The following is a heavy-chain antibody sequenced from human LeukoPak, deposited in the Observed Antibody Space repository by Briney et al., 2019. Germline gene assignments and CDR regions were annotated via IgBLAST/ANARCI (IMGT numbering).Heavy chain of an antibody. V-gene: IGHV3-21*01. CDR3: ARAGCTNGVCYRSNWFDP. Sequence: GGSLRLSCAASGFTFSSYSMNWVRQAPGKGLEWVSSISSSSSYIYYADSVKGRFTISRDNAKNSLYLQMNSLRAEDTAVYYCARAGCTNGVCYRSNWFDPWGQGTLVTVSS. CDR1: GFTFSSYS. D-gene: IGHD2-8*01. J-gene: IGHJ5*02. CDR2: ISSSSSYI.